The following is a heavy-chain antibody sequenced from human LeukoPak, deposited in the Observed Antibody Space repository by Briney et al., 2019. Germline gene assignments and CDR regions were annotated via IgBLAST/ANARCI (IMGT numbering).Heavy chain of an antibody. V-gene: IGHV4-4*07. CDR3: ARIRGWEGSRYYYYYYMDV. CDR2: IYTSGST. Sequence: SETLSLTCTVSGGSISSYYWSWIRQPAGKGLEWIGRIYTSGSTNYNPSLKSRVTMSVDTSKNQFSLKLSSVTAADTAVYYCARIRGWEGSRYYYYYYMDVWGKGTTVTVSS. J-gene: IGHJ6*03. CDR1: GGSISSYY. D-gene: IGHD1-26*01.